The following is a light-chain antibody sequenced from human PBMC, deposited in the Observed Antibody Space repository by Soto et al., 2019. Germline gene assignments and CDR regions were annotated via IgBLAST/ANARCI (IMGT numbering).Light chain of an antibody. J-gene: IGKJ3*01. CDR2: WAS. CDR3: QQSYSTPFT. Sequence: DIVMTQSPDSLAVSLGERATINCKPSQSVLYSSNNKNYLAWYQQKPGQPPKLLIYWASTRESGVPDRFSGSGSGTDFTLTISSLQAEDVAVYYCQQSYSTPFTFGPGTKVDIK. CDR1: QSVLYSSNNKNY. V-gene: IGKV4-1*01.